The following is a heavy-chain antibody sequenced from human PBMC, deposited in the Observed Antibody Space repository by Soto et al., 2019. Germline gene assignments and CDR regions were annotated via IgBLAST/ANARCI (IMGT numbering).Heavy chain of an antibody. CDR2: INHGGST. V-gene: IGHV4-34*01. Sequence: SETLSLSCAVYGGSFSGYYWTWIRQPPGKGLEWIGDINHGGSTNYNPSLKRGVTISIDTSKNQFFLNLSSVTAADTAVYYCARDYGSGNLWGQGTLVTVSS. J-gene: IGHJ1*01. CDR3: ARDYGSGNL. D-gene: IGHD3-10*01. CDR1: GGSFSGYY.